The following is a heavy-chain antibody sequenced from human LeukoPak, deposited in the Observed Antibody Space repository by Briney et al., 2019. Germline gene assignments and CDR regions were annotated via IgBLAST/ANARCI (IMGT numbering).Heavy chain of an antibody. CDR3: ARGDILTGYYYFDY. CDR1: GYTFTSYY. D-gene: IGHD3-9*01. Sequence: ASVKVSCKASGYTFTSYYMHWVRQAPGQGLEWMGWINPNSGGTNYAPKFQGRVTMTRDTSISTAYMELSRLRSDDTAVYYCARGDILTGYYYFDYWGQGTLVTVSS. V-gene: IGHV1-2*02. CDR2: INPNSGGT. J-gene: IGHJ4*02.